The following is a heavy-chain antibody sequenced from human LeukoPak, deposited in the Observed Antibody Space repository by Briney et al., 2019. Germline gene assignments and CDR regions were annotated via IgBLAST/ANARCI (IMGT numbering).Heavy chain of an antibody. CDR2: ISWNSGSI. D-gene: IGHD6-13*01. Sequence: PGGSLRLSCAASGFTFDDYAMRWVRQAPGKGLEWVSGISWNSGSIGYADSVRGRFTISRDNAKNSLYLQMNSLRAEDTALYYCAKGPGSSWFGSYYYYGMDVWGQGTTVTVSS. CDR1: GFTFDDYA. CDR3: AKGPGSSWFGSYYYYGMDV. J-gene: IGHJ6*02. V-gene: IGHV3-9*01.